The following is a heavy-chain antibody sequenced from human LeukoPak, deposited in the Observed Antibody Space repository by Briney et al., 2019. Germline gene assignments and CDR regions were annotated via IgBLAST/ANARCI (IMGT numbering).Heavy chain of an antibody. Sequence: SETLSLTCTVSGYSITSPNYWGWIRQPPGKGLEWIGSIYHSGSTYYNSSLKSRVTISVDTSKSQFSLKLSSVTAADTAVYYCARVSSSDAFDIWGQGTMVTVSS. CDR2: IYHSGST. D-gene: IGHD6-6*01. V-gene: IGHV4-38-2*02. J-gene: IGHJ3*02. CDR1: GYSITSPNY. CDR3: ARVSSSDAFDI.